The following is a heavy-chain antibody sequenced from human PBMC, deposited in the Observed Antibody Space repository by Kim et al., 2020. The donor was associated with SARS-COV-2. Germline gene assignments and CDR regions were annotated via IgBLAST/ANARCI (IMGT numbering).Heavy chain of an antibody. CDR2: ISGSGSTI. J-gene: IGHJ1*01. CDR3: ARSSVGYSSSWYFFDC. CDR1: GFTFSRHS. Sequence: GGSLRLSCAASGFTFSRHSMNWVRQAPGKGLEWVAFISGSGSTIFSADSMKGRLTISRDNAQNTVYLQLNSLRIEDTAVYYCARSSVGYSSSWYFFDCWGQGTPVTVSS. D-gene: IGHD6-13*01. V-gene: IGHV3-21*01.